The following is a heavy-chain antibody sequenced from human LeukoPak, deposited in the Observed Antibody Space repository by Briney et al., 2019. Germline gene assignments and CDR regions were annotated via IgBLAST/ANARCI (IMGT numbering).Heavy chain of an antibody. D-gene: IGHD6-13*01. CDR3: AKLDMFSSSWTYYYYYYYMDV. V-gene: IGHV3-30*02. J-gene: IGHJ6*03. CDR1: GFSFSTYG. Sequence: PGGSLRLSCAASGFSFSTYGMHWVRQAPGKGLEWVAYIRSDGSNKYYADSVKGRFTISRDNSKNTLYLQMNSLRAEDTAVYYCAKLDMFSSSWTYYYYYYYMDVWGKGTTVTISS. CDR2: IRSDGSNK.